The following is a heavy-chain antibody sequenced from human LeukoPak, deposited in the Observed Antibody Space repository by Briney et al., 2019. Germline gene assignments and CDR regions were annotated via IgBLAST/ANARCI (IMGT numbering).Heavy chain of an antibody. CDR1: GYTFTDYY. D-gene: IGHD6-6*01. CDR2: VDPEDGET. J-gene: IGHJ3*02. V-gene: IGHV1-69-2*01. Sequence: KVSCKASGYTFTDYYMHWVQQAPGKGLEWMGRVDPEDGETIYAEKFQGRVTITADTSTDTAYMELSSLRSEDTAVYYCARDRGPSIAARGAFDIWGQGTMVTVSS. CDR3: ARDRGPSIAARGAFDI.